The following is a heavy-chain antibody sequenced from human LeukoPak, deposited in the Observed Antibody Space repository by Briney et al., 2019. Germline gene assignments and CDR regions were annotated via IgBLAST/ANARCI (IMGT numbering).Heavy chain of an antibody. CDR1: GFTFKLYW. J-gene: IGHJ4*02. CDR3: TTDPGDSSGYSFGC. Sequence: GGSLRLSCAVSGFTFKLYWMSWVRQAPGKGLEWVGRIKSKTDGGTTDYDAPVKGRFTISRDDSENTLYLQMNSLKTEDTALYYCTTDPGDSSGYSFGCWGQGTLVIVSS. CDR2: IKSKTDGGTT. V-gene: IGHV3-15*01. D-gene: IGHD3-22*01.